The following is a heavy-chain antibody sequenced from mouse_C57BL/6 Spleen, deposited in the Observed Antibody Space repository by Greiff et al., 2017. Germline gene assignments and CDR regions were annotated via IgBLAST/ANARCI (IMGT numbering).Heavy chain of an antibody. D-gene: IGHD4-1*01. J-gene: IGHJ4*01. CDR2: ISNGGGST. V-gene: IGHV5-12*01. Sequence: EVKLMESGGGLVQPGGSLKLSCAASGFTFSDYYMYWVRQTPEKRLEWVAYISNGGGSTYYPDTVKGRFTISRDNAKNTLYLQMSRLKSEDTAMYYCARHGTGTGAMDDWGQGTSVTVSS. CDR1: GFTFSDYY. CDR3: ARHGTGTGAMDD.